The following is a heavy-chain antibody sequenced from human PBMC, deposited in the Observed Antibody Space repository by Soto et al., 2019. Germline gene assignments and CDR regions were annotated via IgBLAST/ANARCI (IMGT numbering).Heavy chain of an antibody. CDR1: GGSIGNFY. Sequence: SETLSLTCTVSGGSIGNFYWSWIRQPPGKGLEWIGYISYSGNTNCNPSLKSRVSISVDTSKNQLSLNLTSVTAADTAVYYCARAPMVLSRSYFDSWGQGTPVTVSS. J-gene: IGHJ4*02. CDR2: ISYSGNT. CDR3: ARAPMVLSRSYFDS. D-gene: IGHD2-8*01. V-gene: IGHV4-59*01.